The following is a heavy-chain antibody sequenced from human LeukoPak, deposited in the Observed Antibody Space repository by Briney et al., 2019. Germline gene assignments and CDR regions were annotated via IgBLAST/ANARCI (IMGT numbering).Heavy chain of an antibody. CDR3: ARDYYGSGIPHWFDP. V-gene: IGHV3-30-3*01. J-gene: IGHJ5*02. CDR2: ISYDGSNK. CDR1: GFAFSNYA. Sequence: GGSLRLSCAASGFAFSNYAMHWVRQAPGKGLEWVAVISYDGSNKYYADSVKGRFTISRDNSKNTLYLQMNSLRAEDTAVYYCARDYYGSGIPHWFDPWGQGTLVTVSS. D-gene: IGHD3-10*01.